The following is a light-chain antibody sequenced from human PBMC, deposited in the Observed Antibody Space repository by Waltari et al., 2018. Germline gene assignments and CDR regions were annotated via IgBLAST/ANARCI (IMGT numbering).Light chain of an antibody. CDR2: WAS. V-gene: IGKV4-1*01. J-gene: IGKJ1*01. CDR3: QQYYSIPWT. CDR1: QSVLYSSNNENY. Sequence: DIVMTQSPDSLTVSLGARATINCKCSQSVLYSSNNENYLAWFQQKSGQPPKLLIYWASTRESGVPDRFSGSGSGTDFTLTISSLQAEDVAVYYCQQYYSIPWTFGQGTKVEIK.